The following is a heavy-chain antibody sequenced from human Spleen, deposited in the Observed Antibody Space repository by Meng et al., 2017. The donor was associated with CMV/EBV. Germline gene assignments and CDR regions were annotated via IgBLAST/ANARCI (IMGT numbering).Heavy chain of an antibody. CDR2: ISYDGTNK. CDR3: ASAPSRLDAFDI. V-gene: IGHV3-30-3*01. CDR1: GFTFNSYP. Sequence: GGSLRLSCGASGFTFNSYPIHWVRQAPGKGLEWVAIISYDGTNKDYVDSVKGRFTISRDNSKNTLYLEMNSLRPEDTAVYFCASAPSRLDAFDIWGQGTVVTVSS. J-gene: IGHJ3*02.